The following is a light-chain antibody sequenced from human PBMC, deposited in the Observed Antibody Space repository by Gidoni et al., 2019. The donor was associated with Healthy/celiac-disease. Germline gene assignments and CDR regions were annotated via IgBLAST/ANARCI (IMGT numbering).Light chain of an antibody. Sequence: QSVLTQPPSVSGAPGPRVTIPCTESSSNIGAGYDVHWYQPLPGTAPKLLIYGNSNRPSGVPDRFSGSKSGTSASLAITGLQAEDEADYYCQSYDSSLSGSVFGGGTKLTVL. CDR2: GNS. V-gene: IGLV1-40*01. CDR3: QSYDSSLSGSV. J-gene: IGLJ2*01. CDR1: SSNIGAGYD.